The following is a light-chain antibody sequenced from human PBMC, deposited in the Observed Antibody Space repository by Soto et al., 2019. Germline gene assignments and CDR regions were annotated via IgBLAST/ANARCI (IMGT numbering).Light chain of an antibody. Sequence: ERVMTQSPATLSVSPGERATLSCRASQSVSSNLGWYQQKPGQAPRLLIYGASTRATGIPARFSGSGSGTESTLTISRLQSGDFAVYYCEHYNFSPLTFGGGTKVEIK. CDR2: GAS. CDR1: QSVSSN. J-gene: IGKJ4*01. V-gene: IGKV3-15*01. CDR3: EHYNFSPLT.